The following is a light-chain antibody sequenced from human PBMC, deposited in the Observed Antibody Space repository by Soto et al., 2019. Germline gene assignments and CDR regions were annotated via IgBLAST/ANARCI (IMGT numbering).Light chain of an antibody. CDR1: QSVSSN. J-gene: IGKJ1*01. V-gene: IGKV3-15*01. Sequence: EIVITQSQATLSFDTWARATVASMASQSVSSNLAWYQQKPGQAPRLLIYGASTRATGIPARFSGSGSGTEFTLTISSLQSEDFAVYYCQQYNNWPQTFGQGTKV. CDR3: QQYNNWPQT. CDR2: GAS.